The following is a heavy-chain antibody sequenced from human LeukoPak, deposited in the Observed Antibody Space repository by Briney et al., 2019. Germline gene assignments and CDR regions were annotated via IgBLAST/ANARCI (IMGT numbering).Heavy chain of an antibody. D-gene: IGHD6-13*01. J-gene: IGHJ4*02. V-gene: IGHV3-53*01. Sequence: GGSLRLSCAASGFTVSSNYMSWVRQAPGKGLERVSVIYSGGSTYYADSVKGRFTISRDNSKNTLYLQMNSLRAEDTAVYYCARGSGYSSSWSDYWGQGTLVTVSS. CDR1: GFTVSSNY. CDR2: IYSGGST. CDR3: ARGSGYSSSWSDY.